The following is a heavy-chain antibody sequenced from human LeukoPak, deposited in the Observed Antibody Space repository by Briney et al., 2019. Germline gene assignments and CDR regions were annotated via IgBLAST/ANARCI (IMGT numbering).Heavy chain of an antibody. CDR2: ISAYTGNT. Sequence: GASVKVSCKASGYTFTGYYMHWVRQAPAQGLEWMGWISAYTGNTNYAQNLQDRLTMTTDTSTNTAYMELRSLRSDDTALYYCARVPSAYSYLVDYWGQGTLVTVSS. D-gene: IGHD5-18*01. CDR3: ARVPSAYSYLVDY. J-gene: IGHJ4*02. V-gene: IGHV1-18*04. CDR1: GYTFTGYY.